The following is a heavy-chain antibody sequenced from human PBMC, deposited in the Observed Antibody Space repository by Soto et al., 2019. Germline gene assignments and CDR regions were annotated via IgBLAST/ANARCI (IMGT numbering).Heavy chain of an antibody. Sequence: SETLSLTCTVSGGSVSNDNFYWSWIRQPPGKGLEWIGYVHSSGITNYNPSLKRRVTISVDTSRNQFSLRLSSVTAADTAVYYCARGLTMGQLPSHFDHWGQGTLVTVSS. D-gene: IGHD3-16*01. J-gene: IGHJ5*02. CDR3: ARGLTMGQLPSHFDH. CDR1: GGSVSNDNFY. V-gene: IGHV4-61*01. CDR2: VHSSGIT.